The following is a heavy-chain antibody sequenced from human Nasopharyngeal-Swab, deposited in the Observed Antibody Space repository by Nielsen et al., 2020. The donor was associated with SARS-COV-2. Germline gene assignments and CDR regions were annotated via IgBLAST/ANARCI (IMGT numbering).Heavy chain of an antibody. D-gene: IGHD3-9*01. CDR2: IDFDGSNT. J-gene: IGHJ4*02. CDR1: EFTLRNHW. Sequence: GESLKISCTPSEFTLRNHWMHWVRLTPGKGLVWVSGIDFDGSNTFYADSVKGRFTISRDNGENTLSLQMNSLRDEDTGVYYCGSVFEIWGQGVPVTVSS. CDR3: GSVFEI. V-gene: IGHV3-74*01.